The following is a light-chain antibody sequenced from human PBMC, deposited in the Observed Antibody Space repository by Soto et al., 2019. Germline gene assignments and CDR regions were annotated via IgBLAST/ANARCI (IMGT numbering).Light chain of an antibody. V-gene: IGKV3D-15*01. Sequence: EIVMTQSPATLSVSPGERATVSYRASQSVGKNLAWYQQRPGQAPRLLINGASTRATGIPARFSGSGSGTEFTLTISSLQSEDFAVYHCQQYNAWPLTFGGGTKVEIK. CDR3: QQYNAWPLT. CDR2: GAS. CDR1: QSVGKN. J-gene: IGKJ4*01.